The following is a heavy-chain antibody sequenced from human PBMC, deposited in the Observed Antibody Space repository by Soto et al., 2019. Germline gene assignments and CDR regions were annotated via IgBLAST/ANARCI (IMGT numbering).Heavy chain of an antibody. CDR2: ISYDGSNK. J-gene: IGHJ6*02. CDR3: AKGPAIVLVPAAMNSSYGMDV. CDR1: GFTFSSYG. Sequence: QVQLVESGGGVVQPGRSLSLSCAASGFTFSSYGMYWVRQAPGKGLVWVAVISYDGSNKYYADSVHGRFTISSDNLKNMLCLQMNSLTAEDTAVYYGAKGPAIVLVPAAMNSSYGMDVGGQGTTVTVSS. V-gene: IGHV3-30*18. D-gene: IGHD2-2*01.